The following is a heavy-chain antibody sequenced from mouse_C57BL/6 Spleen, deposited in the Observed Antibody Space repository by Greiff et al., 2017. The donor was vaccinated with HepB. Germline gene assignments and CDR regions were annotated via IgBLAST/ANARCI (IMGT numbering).Heavy chain of an antibody. J-gene: IGHJ4*01. V-gene: IGHV1-82*01. CDR2: IYPGDGDT. Sequence: QVQLQQSGPELVKPGASVKISCKASGYAFSSSWMNWVKQRPGKGLEWIGRIYPGDGDTNYNGKFKGKATLTADKSSSTAYMQLSSLTSEDSAVYCCARALYYAMDYWGQGTSVTVSS. CDR3: ARALYYAMDY. CDR1: GYAFSSSW.